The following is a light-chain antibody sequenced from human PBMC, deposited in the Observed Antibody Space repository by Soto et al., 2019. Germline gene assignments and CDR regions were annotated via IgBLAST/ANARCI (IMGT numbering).Light chain of an antibody. V-gene: IGLV2-8*01. CDR2: EVT. Sequence: QSALTQPPSASGSPGQSVTISCTGSSSDVGGYNYVSWYRQHPGKAPKLMIYEVTKRPSGVPDRFSGSRSGNTASLTVSGLQAEDEAEYYCSSYAGSNNYVFGTGTKLTVL. CDR3: SSYAGSNNYV. J-gene: IGLJ1*01. CDR1: SSDVGGYNY.